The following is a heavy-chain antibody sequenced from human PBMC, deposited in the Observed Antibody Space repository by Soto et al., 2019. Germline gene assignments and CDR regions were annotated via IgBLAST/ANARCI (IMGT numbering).Heavy chain of an antibody. CDR3: ARENSSFDY. CDR1: GYTFRNFG. CDR2: ISAYNANA. V-gene: IGHV1-18*01. D-gene: IGHD2-15*01. J-gene: IGHJ4*02. Sequence: QIQLLQSGAEVKKPGASVKVTCKASGYTFRNFGISWVRQAPGQGLEWMGWISAYNANANYAQKFQDRLTMTADTSTSTAYMELRSLRSDDTAVYYCARENSSFDYWGQGTLVTVSS.